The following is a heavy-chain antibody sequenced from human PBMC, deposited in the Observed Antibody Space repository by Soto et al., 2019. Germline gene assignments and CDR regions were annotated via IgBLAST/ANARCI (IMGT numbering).Heavy chain of an antibody. Sequence: QPQLQESGPGLVKPSETLSLTCTVSGGSVSSCCNYWGWVRQPPGKGLEWIGSIHNSGSTSYNPSLKSRVTISVDTPKNQFSLNLTSVTAADTAVYYGTRGLSSPSATGIWGQGTLVTVSS. CDR3: TRGLSSPSATGI. CDR1: GGSVSSCCNY. J-gene: IGHJ4*02. CDR2: IHNSGST. V-gene: IGHV4-39*01. D-gene: IGHD6-6*01.